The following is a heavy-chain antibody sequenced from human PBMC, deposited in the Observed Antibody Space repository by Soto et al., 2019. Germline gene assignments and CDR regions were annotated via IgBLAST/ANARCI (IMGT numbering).Heavy chain of an antibody. Sequence: EVQLVESGGGLLQPGRSLRLSCAATGFSFDDYAMYWVRQAPGKGLEWVSGINWNSGSIGYADSVKGRFTISRDNAKNSLYLQMNTLKTEDTALYYCAEGLLNHHESSGYHYNVFDVWGRGTMVTVAS. V-gene: IGHV3-9*01. CDR2: INWNSGSI. CDR1: GFSFDDYA. J-gene: IGHJ3*01. CDR3: AEGLLNHHESSGYHYNVFDV. D-gene: IGHD3-22*01.